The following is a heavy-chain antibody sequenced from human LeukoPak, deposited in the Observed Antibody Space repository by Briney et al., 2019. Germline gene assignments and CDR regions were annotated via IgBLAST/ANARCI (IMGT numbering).Heavy chain of an antibody. Sequence: GGSLRLSCAASGFTFSSYAMSWVRQAPGKGLEWVSAISGSGGSTYYADSVKGRFTISRDDSKNTAYLQMNSLKTEDTAVYYCTRPGISEMTTPPRVYWYFDLWGRGTLVTVSS. CDR1: GFTFSSYA. CDR2: ISGSGGST. CDR3: TRPGISEMTTPPRVYWYFDL. V-gene: IGHV3-23*01. D-gene: IGHD5-24*01. J-gene: IGHJ2*01.